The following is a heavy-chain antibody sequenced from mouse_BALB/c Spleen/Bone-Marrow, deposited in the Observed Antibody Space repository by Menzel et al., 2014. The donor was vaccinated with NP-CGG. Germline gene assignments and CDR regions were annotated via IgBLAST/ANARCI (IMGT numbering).Heavy chain of an antibody. CDR1: GYTFTDHI. CDR3: GRGVNYYGSSFFAY. Sequence: VQRVESGAELASPGASVTLSCKASGYTFTDHIMNWVKKRPGQGLEWIGRIYPVSGETNYNQKFMGKATFSVDRSSSTVYMVWNSLTSEDPAVYYCGRGVNYYGSSFFAYWGQGTLVTVSA. D-gene: IGHD1-1*01. J-gene: IGHJ3*01. CDR2: IYPVSGET. V-gene: IGHV1-11*01.